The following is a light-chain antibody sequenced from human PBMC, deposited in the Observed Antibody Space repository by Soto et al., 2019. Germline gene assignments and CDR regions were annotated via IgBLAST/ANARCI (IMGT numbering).Light chain of an antibody. CDR1: SSDIGSNNY. J-gene: IGLJ3*02. Sequence: QLVLTKPASVSGSPGQSITISCTGTSSDIGSNNYVSWFQQRPGKAPTLIIYEVSNRPSGVSNHFSGSKSGNTASLTISGLLPEDEAEYYCSSYTTTTRLFGGGTKLTVL. CDR3: SSYTTTTRL. V-gene: IGLV2-14*01. CDR2: EVS.